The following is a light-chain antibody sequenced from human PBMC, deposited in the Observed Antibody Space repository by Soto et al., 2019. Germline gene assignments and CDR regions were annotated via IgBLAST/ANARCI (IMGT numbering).Light chain of an antibody. CDR2: DVS. Sequence: QSALTQPASVSGSPGQSITISCTGTSSDVGTYNFVSWYRQHPVKAPILIIFDVSSPPSGISNRFSGSKSGNTASLTISGVQSEDEADYYCSLYANSDTVIVGGGTKLTVL. CDR1: SSDVGTYNF. CDR3: SLYANSDTVI. V-gene: IGLV2-14*01. J-gene: IGLJ2*01.